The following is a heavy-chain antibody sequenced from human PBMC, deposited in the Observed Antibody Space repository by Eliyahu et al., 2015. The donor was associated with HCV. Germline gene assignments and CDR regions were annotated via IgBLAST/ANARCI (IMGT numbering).Heavy chain of an antibody. Sequence: EVQLVESGGGLVQPGGSLRLSCXXXGFTFSDHYMDWVRQAPGKGLEWVGRITNNPNSYSTNYAASVKGRFTISRDESRNSLHLQMYSLKTEDTAVYYCARDHRTSLDYWGQGALVTVSS. CDR2: ITNNPNSYST. D-gene: IGHD1-14*01. V-gene: IGHV3-72*01. J-gene: IGHJ4*02. CDR3: ARDHRTSLDY. CDR1: GFTFSDHY.